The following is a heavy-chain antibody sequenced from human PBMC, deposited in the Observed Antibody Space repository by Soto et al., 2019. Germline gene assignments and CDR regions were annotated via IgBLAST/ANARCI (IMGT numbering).Heavy chain of an antibody. V-gene: IGHV1-2*04. CDR3: ARSLVYDFLCGSLSRHNRMDV. Sequence: ASVKVSCKASGYTFTGYYMHWVRQAPGQGLEWMGWINPNSGGTNYAQKFQGWVTMTRDTSISTAYMELSRLRSDDTAVYYCARSLVYDFLCGSLSRHNRMDVWGQGITVTV. D-gene: IGHD3-3*01. J-gene: IGHJ6*02. CDR1: GYTFTGYY. CDR2: INPNSGGT.